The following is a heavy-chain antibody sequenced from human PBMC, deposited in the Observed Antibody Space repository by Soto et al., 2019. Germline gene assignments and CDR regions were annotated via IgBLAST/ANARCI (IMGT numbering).Heavy chain of an antibody. CDR1: GYTFTSYG. CDR2: ISAYNGNT. J-gene: IGHJ4*02. Sequence: QVQLVQSGAEVKKPGASVKVSCKASGYTFTSYGISWVRQAPGQGLEWMGWISAYNGNTNYAQKLQGRVTMTTDTSKRKAYMELRSLRSDETAGYYCARDVKQQLAEYYFDHWGQGNLVTVSS. CDR3: ARDVKQQLAEYYFDH. V-gene: IGHV1-18*01. D-gene: IGHD6-13*01.